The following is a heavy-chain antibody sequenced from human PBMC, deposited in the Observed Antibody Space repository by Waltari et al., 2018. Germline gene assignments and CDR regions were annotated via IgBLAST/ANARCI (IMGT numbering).Heavy chain of an antibody. V-gene: IGHV3-23*04. CDR2: ISGSCGNT. D-gene: IGHD5-18*01. CDR1: GFTFSSYG. CDR3: ARGAAYSRFDY. J-gene: IGHJ4*02. Sequence: EVQLVESGGGLVQPGGSLGLYCAASGFTFSSYGMKWVRQAAGKGLGWVSGISGSCGNTYYADSVKGRFTISRDNSKSTLSLQMNSVRADDTAVYYCARGAAYSRFDYWGQGTLVIVSS.